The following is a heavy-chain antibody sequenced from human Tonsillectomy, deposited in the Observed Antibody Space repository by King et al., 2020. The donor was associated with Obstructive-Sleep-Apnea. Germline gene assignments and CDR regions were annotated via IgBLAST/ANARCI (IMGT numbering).Heavy chain of an antibody. Sequence: HVQLVESGGGVVQPGRSLRLSCAASGFTFSSYGMHWVRQAPGKGLEWVAVIWYDGSNKYYADSVKGRFTISRDNSKSTLYLQMNSLRAEDTAVYYCARDQGELDAFDIWGQGTMVTVSS. CDR3: ARDQGELDAFDI. V-gene: IGHV3-33*01. J-gene: IGHJ3*02. D-gene: IGHD3-10*01. CDR1: GFTFSSYG. CDR2: IWYDGSNK.